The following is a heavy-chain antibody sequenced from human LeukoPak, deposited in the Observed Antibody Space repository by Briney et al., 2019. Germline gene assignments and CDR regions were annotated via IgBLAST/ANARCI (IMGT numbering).Heavy chain of an antibody. V-gene: IGHV1-18*04. CDR3: AREPRYYDFWSGSSPHDY. CDR1: GYTFTGYY. CDR2: ISAYNGNT. D-gene: IGHD3-3*01. Sequence: ASVKVSCKASGYTFTGYYMHWVRQAPGQGLEWMGWISAYNGNTNYAQKLQGRVTMTTDTSTSTAYMELRSLRSDDTAVYYCAREPRYYDFWSGSSPHDYWGQGTLVTVSS. J-gene: IGHJ4*02.